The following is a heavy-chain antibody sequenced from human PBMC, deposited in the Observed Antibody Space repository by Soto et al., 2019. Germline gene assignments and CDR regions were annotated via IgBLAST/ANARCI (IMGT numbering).Heavy chain of an antibody. CDR3: ARGWGGYFPH. V-gene: IGHV4-59*01. CDR2: IYYSGST. CDR1: GGAISSYY. Sequence: SETLSLTCTVAGGAISSYYWSWIRQTPGKGLEGNGYIYYSGSTNYNPSLKSRVTISVDTSKNQFSLKLSSVTAADTAVYYCARGWGGYFPHWAQGTLVPVSS. J-gene: IGHJ1*01. D-gene: IGHD7-27*01.